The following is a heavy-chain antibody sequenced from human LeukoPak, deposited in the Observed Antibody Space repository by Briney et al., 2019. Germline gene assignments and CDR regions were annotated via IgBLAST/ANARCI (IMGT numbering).Heavy chain of an antibody. V-gene: IGHV5-51*01. J-gene: IGHJ4*02. D-gene: IGHD6-19*01. CDR2: IYLGDSDT. CDR1: GYRFTSHW. CDR3: ARHNPDTRGWPFDY. Sequence: GESLKISCKGSGYRFTSHWIGWVRQMPGKGLEWMGIIYLGDSDTRYSPSFQGQVTISSDKSISTAYLQWSSLKASDTAMYYCARHNPDTRGWPFDYWGQGTLVTVSS.